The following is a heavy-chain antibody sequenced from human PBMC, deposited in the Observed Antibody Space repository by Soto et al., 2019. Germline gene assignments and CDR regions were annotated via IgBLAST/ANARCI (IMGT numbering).Heavy chain of an antibody. J-gene: IGHJ6*02. CDR3: ARDRGYYDFWSGYIHYYYYYGADV. CDR2: INPSGGST. D-gene: IGHD3-3*01. Sequence: ASVKVSCKASRYTFTSYYRHWLRQAPGQGLEWVGIINPSGGSTSYAQRFQRRVSMTRDMSTSTVYMELSTLRSGDTAVYYCARDRGYYDFWSGYIHYYYYYGADVWGQGTTVTV. CDR1: RYTFTSYY. V-gene: IGHV1-46*01.